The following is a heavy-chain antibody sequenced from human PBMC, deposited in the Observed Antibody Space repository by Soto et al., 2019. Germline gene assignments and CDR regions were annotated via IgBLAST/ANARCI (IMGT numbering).Heavy chain of an antibody. CDR1: GFTFSSYG. Sequence: GGSLRLSCAASGFTFSSYGMHRVRQAPGKGLEWVAVISYDGSSKCYADSVKGRFTISRDNAKNTLYLQMNSLRAEDTAVYYCARGTMIVVVPTDYYYGMDVWGQGTTVTVSS. V-gene: IGHV3-30*03. CDR3: ARGTMIVVVPTDYYYGMDV. J-gene: IGHJ6*02. CDR2: ISYDGSSK. D-gene: IGHD3-22*01.